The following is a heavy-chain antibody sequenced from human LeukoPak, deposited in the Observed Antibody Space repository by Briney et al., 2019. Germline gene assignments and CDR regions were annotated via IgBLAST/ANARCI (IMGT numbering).Heavy chain of an antibody. D-gene: IGHD6-19*01. CDR2: ISSSSSYI. J-gene: IGHJ6*03. CDR3: ARDLAVAGSYYYYYYYMDV. CDR1: GFTVSGNY. Sequence: GGSLRLSCAASGFTVSGNYMSWVRQAPGKGLEWVSSISSSSSYIYYADSVKGRFTISRDNAKNSLYLQMNSLRAEDTAVYYCARDLAVAGSYYYYYYYMDVWGKGTTVTVSS. V-gene: IGHV3-21*01.